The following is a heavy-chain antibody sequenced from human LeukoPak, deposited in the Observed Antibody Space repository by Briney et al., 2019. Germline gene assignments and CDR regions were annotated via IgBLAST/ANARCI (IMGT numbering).Heavy chain of an antibody. V-gene: IGHV4-61*01. Sequence: SETLSLTCTVSGGSVSSGTYYWSWIRQPPGKGLEWIGYIYYSGSTNYNPSLKSRVTISVDSSKNQFSLKLSSVTAANTAVYYCARDQVGQQLSFGMDVWGQGTTVTVSS. CDR2: IYYSGST. J-gene: IGHJ6*02. CDR1: GGSVSSGTYY. CDR3: ARDQVGQQLSFGMDV. D-gene: IGHD6-13*01.